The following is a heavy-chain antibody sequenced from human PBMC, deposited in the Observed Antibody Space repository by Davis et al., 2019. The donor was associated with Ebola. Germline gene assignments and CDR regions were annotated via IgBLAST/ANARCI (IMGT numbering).Heavy chain of an antibody. V-gene: IGHV1-2*02. CDR3: ARVWTTVVAFDI. CDR1: GYTFTGYD. Sequence: ASVKVSCKASGYTFTGYDMHWVRQAPGQGLEWMGWISPNTGGTVYAQKFQGRVTMTRDTSISTAYMELSRLRSDDTAVYYCARVWTTVVAFDIWGQGTMVTVSS. CDR2: ISPNTGGT. J-gene: IGHJ3*02. D-gene: IGHD4-17*01.